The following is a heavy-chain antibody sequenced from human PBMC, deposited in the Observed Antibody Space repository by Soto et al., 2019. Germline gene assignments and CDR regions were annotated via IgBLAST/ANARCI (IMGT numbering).Heavy chain of an antibody. V-gene: IGHV3-48*01. D-gene: IGHD3-22*01. CDR3: GTHYYDSSGYYYGVDY. Sequence: GGSLRLSCAASGFTFSSYSMNWVRQAPGKGLEWVSYISSSSSTIYYADSVKGRFTISRDNAKNSLYLQMNSLRAEDTAVYYCGTHYYDSSGYYYGVDYWGQGTLVTVSS. CDR1: GFTFSSYS. CDR2: ISSSSSTI. J-gene: IGHJ4*02.